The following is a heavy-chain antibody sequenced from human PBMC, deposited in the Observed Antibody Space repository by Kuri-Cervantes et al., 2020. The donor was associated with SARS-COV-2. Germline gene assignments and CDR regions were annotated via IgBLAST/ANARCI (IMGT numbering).Heavy chain of an antibody. CDR3: ARAVVVVPAAIEGVYGMDV. J-gene: IGHJ6*02. CDR1: GFTFSSYS. CDR2: ISSSSTI. Sequence: GGSLRLSCAASGFTFSSYSMNWVRQAPGKGLEWVSYISSSSTIYYADSVKGRFTISRDNAKNSLYLQMNSLRDEDTAVYYCARAVVVVPAAIEGVYGMDVWGQGTTVTVSS. D-gene: IGHD2-2*01. V-gene: IGHV3-48*02.